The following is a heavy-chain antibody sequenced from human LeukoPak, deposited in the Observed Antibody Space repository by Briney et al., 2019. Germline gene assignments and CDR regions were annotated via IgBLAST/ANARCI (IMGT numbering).Heavy chain of an antibody. CDR1: GGSISSSNW. V-gene: IGHV4-4*02. CDR3: ARVLVAAAGMSDYYYYMDV. Sequence: SGTLSLTCAVSGGSISSSNWWSWVRQPPGKGLEWIGEIYHSGSTNYNPSLKSRVTMSVDKSKNQFSLKLSSVTAADTAVYYCARVLVAAAGMSDYYYYMDVWGKGTTVTVSS. J-gene: IGHJ6*03. D-gene: IGHD6-13*01. CDR2: IYHSGST.